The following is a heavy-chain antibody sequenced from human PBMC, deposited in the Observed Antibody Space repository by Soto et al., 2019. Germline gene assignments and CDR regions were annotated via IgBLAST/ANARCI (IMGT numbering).Heavy chain of an antibody. CDR3: ATHPLATVTTLGWFDP. V-gene: IGHV4-39*01. J-gene: IGHJ5*02. CDR2: IYYSGST. CDR1: GGSISSSSYY. D-gene: IGHD4-17*01. Sequence: SETLSLTCTVSGGSISSSSYYWGWIRQPPGKGLEWIGSIYYSGSTYFNPSLKSRVTISVDTSKNQFSLKLSSVTAADTAVYYCATHPLATVTTLGWFDPWGQGTLVTVSS.